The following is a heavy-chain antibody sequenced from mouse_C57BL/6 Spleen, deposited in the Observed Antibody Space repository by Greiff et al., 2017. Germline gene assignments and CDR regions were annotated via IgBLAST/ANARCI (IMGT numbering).Heavy chain of an antibody. CDR2: IHPNSGST. CDR1: GYTFTSYW. V-gene: IGHV1-64*01. Sequence: QVQLKQPGAELVKPGASVKLSCKASGYTFTSYWMHWVKQRPGQGLEWIGMIHPNSGSTNYNEKFKSKATLTVDKSSSTAYMQLSSLTSEDSAVYYCARRGGSDWYFDVWGTGTTVTVSS. CDR3: ARRGGSDWYFDV. J-gene: IGHJ1*03. D-gene: IGHD1-1*02.